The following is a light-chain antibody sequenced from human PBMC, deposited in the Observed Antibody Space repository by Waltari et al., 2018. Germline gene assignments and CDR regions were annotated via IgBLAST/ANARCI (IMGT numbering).Light chain of an antibody. Sequence: DIQMTKSPSSLSASVGDRVTITCRASQSIRTYLNWYQQKPGKAPKLLIYAASNLQSGVPSRFSASGSGTDFTLTISSLQPEDFAAYYCQQSYNTPVTFGGGTKVEIK. V-gene: IGKV1-39*01. CDR2: AAS. CDR1: QSIRTY. CDR3: QQSYNTPVT. J-gene: IGKJ4*01.